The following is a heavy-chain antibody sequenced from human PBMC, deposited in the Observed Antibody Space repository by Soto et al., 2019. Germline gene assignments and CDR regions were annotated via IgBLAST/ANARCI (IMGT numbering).Heavy chain of an antibody. V-gene: IGHV1-18*01. Sequence: ASVKVSCKASGYTFSNYGISWVRQGPGQGLEWMGWISGYNGNTHYEEKVQDRIKMTTDTSTSTTYLELRSLRSDDTAVYFCARGPRFGFGYSYAFAMDVWGQGTTVTVSS. D-gene: IGHD5-18*01. CDR3: ARGPRFGFGYSYAFAMDV. CDR2: ISGYNGNT. J-gene: IGHJ6*02. CDR1: GYTFSNYG.